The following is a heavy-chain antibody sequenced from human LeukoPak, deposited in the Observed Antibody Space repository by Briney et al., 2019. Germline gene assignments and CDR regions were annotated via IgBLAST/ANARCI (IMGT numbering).Heavy chain of an antibody. V-gene: IGHV3-7*01. CDR3: ARVVGGWLHTFDY. CDR1: GFTFSSYS. J-gene: IGHJ4*02. D-gene: IGHD1-26*01. CDR2: IKQDGSEK. Sequence: PGGSLRLSCAASGFTFSSYSMSWVRQAPGKGLEWVANIKQDGSEKYYVDSVKGRFTISRDNAKNSLYLQMNSLRAEDTAVYYCARVVGGWLHTFDYWGQGTLVTVSS.